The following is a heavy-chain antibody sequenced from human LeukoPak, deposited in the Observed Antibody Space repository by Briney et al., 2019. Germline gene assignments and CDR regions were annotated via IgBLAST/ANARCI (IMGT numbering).Heavy chain of an antibody. CDR2: ISSNSGYI. J-gene: IGHJ4*02. Sequence: GGSLRLSCATSGFIFTNYHLHWVRQAPGKGLEWVSIISSNSGYIYYADSVKGRFTVSRDNAKKSLHLQMDSLRADDTALYYCAREMRTAAAGLASWGQGTLVTVSS. D-gene: IGHD6-13*01. CDR3: AREMRTAAAGLAS. CDR1: GFIFTNYH. V-gene: IGHV3-21*01.